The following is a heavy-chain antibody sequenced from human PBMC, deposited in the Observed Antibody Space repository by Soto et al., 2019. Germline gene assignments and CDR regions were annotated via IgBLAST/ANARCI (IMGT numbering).Heavy chain of an antibody. CDR1: GYTLTELS. CDR3: ATHIGHDSSGYYYFDY. D-gene: IGHD3-22*01. V-gene: IGHV1-24*01. Sequence: ASVKVSCKVSGYTLTELSMHWVRQAPGKGLEWMGGFDPEDGETIYAQKFQGRVTMTEDTSTDTAYMELSSLRSEDTAVYYCATHIGHDSSGYYYFDYWGQGTLVTVSS. J-gene: IGHJ4*02. CDR2: FDPEDGET.